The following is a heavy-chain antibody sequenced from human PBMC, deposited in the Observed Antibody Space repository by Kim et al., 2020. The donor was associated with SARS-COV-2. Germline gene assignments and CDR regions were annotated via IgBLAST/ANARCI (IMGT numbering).Heavy chain of an antibody. CDR3: ARDVVVTEDWYFDL. J-gene: IGHJ2*01. D-gene: IGHD2-21*02. CDR2: IWDDGSNK. V-gene: IGHV3-33*01. Sequence: GGSLRLSCAASGFTFSRYGMHWVRQAPGKGLEWVAVIWDDGSNKYYADSVKGRFTISRDNSKNTLYLQMNSLRAEDTAVYYCARDVVVTEDWYFDLWGRGTLVTVSS. CDR1: GFTFSRYG.